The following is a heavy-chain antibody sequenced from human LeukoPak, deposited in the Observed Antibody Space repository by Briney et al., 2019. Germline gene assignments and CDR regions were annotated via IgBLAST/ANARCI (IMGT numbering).Heavy chain of an antibody. CDR1: GFTFSSYW. CDR2: IKQDGSEK. CDR3: ARMGGYYQGRFDH. Sequence: GGSLRLSCAASGFTFSSYWMSWVRQAPEKGLEWVANIKQDGSEKYYVDSVKGRFTISRDNAKNSLYLQMNSLRAEDTAVYYCARMGGYYQGRFDHWGQGTLVTVSS. V-gene: IGHV3-7*01. D-gene: IGHD3-22*01. J-gene: IGHJ4*02.